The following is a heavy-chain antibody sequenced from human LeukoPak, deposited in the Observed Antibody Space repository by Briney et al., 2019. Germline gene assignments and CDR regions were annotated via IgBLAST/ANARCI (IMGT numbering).Heavy chain of an antibody. CDR3: AREYRLTGKVDY. CDR1: GYTFTSYG. V-gene: IGHV1-18*01. J-gene: IGHJ4*02. CDR2: ISAYNGNT. Sequence: SSVKVSCKASGYTFTSYGISWVRQAPGQGLAWMGRISAYNGNTNYAQKLQGRVTMTTDTSTSTAYMELRSLRSDDTAVYYCAREYRLTGKVDYWGQGTLVTVS. D-gene: IGHD7-27*01.